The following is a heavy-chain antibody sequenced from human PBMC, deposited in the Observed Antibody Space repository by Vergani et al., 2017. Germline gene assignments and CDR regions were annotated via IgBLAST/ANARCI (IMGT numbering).Heavy chain of an antibody. CDR1: GYTFTSFD. V-gene: IGHV1-8*01. Sequence: QVQLVQSGAEVKKPGASVKVSCKASGYTFTSFDINWVRQATGQGLEWMGWMNPNSGNTGYAQKFQGRVTMTRNTAISTAYLELSSLRSEDTDVYYCARGLDYEDSSGYFYYFDYWGQGTLVTVSS. CDR3: ARGLDYEDSSGYFYYFDY. J-gene: IGHJ4*02. D-gene: IGHD3-22*01. CDR2: MNPNSGNT.